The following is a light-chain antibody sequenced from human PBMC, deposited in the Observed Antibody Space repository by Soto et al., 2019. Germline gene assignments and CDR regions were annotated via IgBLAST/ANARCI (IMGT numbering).Light chain of an antibody. J-gene: IGKJ1*01. CDR1: QSLLYSSNNKNY. Sequence: DIVMTQSPDSLAVSLGETATINCKSSQSLLYSSNNKNYLAWYRQKPRQPPELLIYWAYTRESGVPGRYSGSGSGTDFTLTISSLRAEDVAIYYCQQYNSYSQWTFGQGTKVEIK. CDR3: QQYNSYSQWT. V-gene: IGKV4-1*01. CDR2: WAY.